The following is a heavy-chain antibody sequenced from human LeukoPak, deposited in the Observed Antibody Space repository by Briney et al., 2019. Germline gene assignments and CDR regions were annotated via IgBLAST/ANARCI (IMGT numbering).Heavy chain of an antibody. CDR1: GGSISSGSYY. CDR2: IYTSGST. J-gene: IGHJ4*02. CDR3: ARHVGSGWPYYFDY. D-gene: IGHD6-19*01. Sequence: SETLSLTCTVSGGSISSGSYYWSWIRQPAGKGLEWIGRIYTSGSTNYNPSLKSRVTISVDTSKNQFSLKLSSVTAADTAVYYCARHVGSGWPYYFDYWGQGTLVTVSS. V-gene: IGHV4-61*02.